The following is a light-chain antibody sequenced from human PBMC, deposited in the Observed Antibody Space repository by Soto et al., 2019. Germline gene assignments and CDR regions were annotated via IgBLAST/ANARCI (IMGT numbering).Light chain of an antibody. CDR2: GAS. Sequence: EVVLTQSPATLSLSPGESATLSCRASQSVETYLAWYQQKPGQPPRLLIYGASNRATGIPARFSGSGSGTDFTLTITALEPEDFAVYYCQQRSNRPPWTFGPGTKV. CDR1: QSVETY. V-gene: IGKV3-11*01. CDR3: QQRSNRPPWT. J-gene: IGKJ3*01.